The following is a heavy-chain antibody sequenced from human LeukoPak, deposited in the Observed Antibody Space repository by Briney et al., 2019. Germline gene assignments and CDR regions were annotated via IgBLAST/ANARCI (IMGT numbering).Heavy chain of an antibody. CDR2: IIPNSGGT. CDR1: GYTFTGYY. D-gene: IGHD6-13*01. CDR3: ARGTSWQTYYYYMDV. V-gene: IGHV1-2*02. Sequence: ASVKVSCKASGYTFTGYYMHWVRQAPGQGLEWMGWIIPNSGGTNYAQNFQGNVTMTTDTSISTAYMELSRLRSDDTAVYYCARGTSWQTYYYYMDVWGKGTTVTVSS. J-gene: IGHJ6*03.